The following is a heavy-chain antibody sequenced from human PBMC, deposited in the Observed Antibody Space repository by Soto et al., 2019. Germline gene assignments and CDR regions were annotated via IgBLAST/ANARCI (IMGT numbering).Heavy chain of an antibody. V-gene: IGHV3-23*01. J-gene: IGHJ3*01. CDR1: GFTFSSYA. D-gene: IGHD4-17*01. Sequence: GGSLRLSSVASGFTFSSYAMSWVRQVPGKGLEWVSTISDAAGSAYYVDSVKGRFTISRDNSKKTLYLQMNSLRAEDSAVYYCARPYGGKIGDAPDLWGPGTMVTVSS. CDR3: ARPYGGKIGDAPDL. CDR2: ISDAAGSA.